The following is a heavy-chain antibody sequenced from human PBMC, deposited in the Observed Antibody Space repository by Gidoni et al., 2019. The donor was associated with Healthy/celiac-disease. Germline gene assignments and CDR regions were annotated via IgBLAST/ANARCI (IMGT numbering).Heavy chain of an antibody. CDR2: INHSGST. CDR3: ARGGRAFWSGRFNWFDP. Sequence: QVQLQQWGAGLLKPSETLSLTCAVYGGSFSGYYWSWIRQPPGKGLEWIGEINHSGSTNYNPSLKSRVTISVDTSKNQFSLKLSSVTAADTAVYYCARGGRAFWSGRFNWFDPWGQGTLVTVSS. CDR1: GGSFSGYY. V-gene: IGHV4-34*01. D-gene: IGHD3-3*01. J-gene: IGHJ5*02.